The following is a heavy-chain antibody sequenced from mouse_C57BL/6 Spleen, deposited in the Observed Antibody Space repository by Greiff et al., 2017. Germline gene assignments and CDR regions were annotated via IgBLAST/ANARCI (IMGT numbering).Heavy chain of an antibody. J-gene: IGHJ2*01. V-gene: IGHV1-69*01. D-gene: IGHD2-4*01. CDR1: GYTFTSYW. Sequence: VQLQQPGAELVMPGASVKLSCKASGYTFTSYWMHWVKQRPGQGLEWIGEIDPSDSYTNYNQKFTGKSTLTVDKSSSTAYMQLSSLTSEDSAVYYCARGDYGYYFDYWGQGTTLTVSS. CDR2: IDPSDSYT. CDR3: ARGDYGYYFDY.